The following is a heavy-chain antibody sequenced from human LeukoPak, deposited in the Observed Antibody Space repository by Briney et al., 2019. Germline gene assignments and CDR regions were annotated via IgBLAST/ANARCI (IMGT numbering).Heavy chain of an antibody. CDR1: GFTFGDYA. J-gene: IGHJ4*02. CDR3: AKNPDSMIVVVYFDY. V-gene: IGHV3-23*01. D-gene: IGHD3-22*01. CDR2: ISGSGGST. Sequence: GGSLRLSCTASGFTFGDYAMSWVRQAPGKGLEWVSAISGSGGSTYYADSVKGRFTISRDNSKNTLYLQMNSLRAEDTAVYYCAKNPDSMIVVVYFDYWGQGTLVTVSS.